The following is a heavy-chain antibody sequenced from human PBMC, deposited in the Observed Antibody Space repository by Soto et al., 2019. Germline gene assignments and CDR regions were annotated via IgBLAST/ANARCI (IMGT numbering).Heavy chain of an antibody. D-gene: IGHD3-10*01. J-gene: IGHJ6*01. V-gene: IGHV1-69*12. CDR1: GGTFSNYA. Sequence: QVQLVQSGAEVKKPGSSVKVSCKASGGTFSNYALISWVRQAPGQGLEWMGGIIPLDATVNYAQKFQGRITITADESTTTAYMDLGSLRSEDTAVYYCARDLLGFGYTYVDVWGQGTTVTVSS. CDR3: ARDLLGFGYTYVDV. CDR2: IIPLDATV.